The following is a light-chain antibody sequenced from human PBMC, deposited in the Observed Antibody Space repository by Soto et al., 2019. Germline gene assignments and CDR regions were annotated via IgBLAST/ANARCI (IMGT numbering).Light chain of an antibody. J-gene: IGKJ5*01. V-gene: IGKV3-20*01. Sequence: EIVLTQSPGTLSLSPGERATLSCRSSQSVTSNYLAWYQQKPGQAPRLLIYVASSRAAGIPDRFSGSGSGTDFSLTISRLELEDFAVYYCQIYGSSSPITFGQGTRLEIK. CDR1: QSVTSNY. CDR2: VAS. CDR3: QIYGSSSPIT.